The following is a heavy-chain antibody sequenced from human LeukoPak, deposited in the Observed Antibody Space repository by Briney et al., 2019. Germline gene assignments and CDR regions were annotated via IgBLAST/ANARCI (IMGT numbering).Heavy chain of an antibody. CDR2: IYYSGST. Sequence: SETLSLTCTVSGGSISSSSYYWGWIRQPPGKGLEWIGSIYYSGSTYYNPSLKSRVTISVDTSKNQFSLKLSSVTAADTAVYYCARRSTITIFGVAHDAFDIWGQGQWSPSLQ. CDR1: GGSISSSSYY. V-gene: IGHV4-39*01. D-gene: IGHD3-3*01. CDR3: ARRSTITIFGVAHDAFDI. J-gene: IGHJ3*02.